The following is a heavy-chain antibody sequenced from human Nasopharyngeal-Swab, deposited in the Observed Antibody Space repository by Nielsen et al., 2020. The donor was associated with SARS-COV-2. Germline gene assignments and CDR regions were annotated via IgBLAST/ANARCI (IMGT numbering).Heavy chain of an antibody. V-gene: IGHV4-59*01. CDR2: IYYSGST. Sequence: SETLSLTCTVSGGSISSYYWSWIRQPPGKGLEWIGYIYYSGSTNYNPSLKSRDTISVDTSKNQFSLKLSSVTAADTAVYYCARESGGDSGWFDPWGQGTLVTVSS. CDR1: GGSISSYY. J-gene: IGHJ5*02. D-gene: IGHD5-12*01. CDR3: ARESGGDSGWFDP.